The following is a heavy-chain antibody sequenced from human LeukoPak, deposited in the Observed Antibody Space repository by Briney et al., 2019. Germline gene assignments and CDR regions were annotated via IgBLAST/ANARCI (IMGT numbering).Heavy chain of an antibody. V-gene: IGHV3-21*01. D-gene: IGHD2-2*01. CDR3: ARPHCSSTSCYGHYFQH. CDR2: ISSSSSYI. CDR1: GFTSSSYS. J-gene: IGHJ1*01. Sequence: KTGGSLRLSCAASGFTSSSYSMNWVRQAPGKGLEWVSSISSSSSYIYYADSVKGRFTISRDNAKNSLYLQMNSLRAEDTAVYYCARPHCSSTSCYGHYFQHWGQGTLVTVSS.